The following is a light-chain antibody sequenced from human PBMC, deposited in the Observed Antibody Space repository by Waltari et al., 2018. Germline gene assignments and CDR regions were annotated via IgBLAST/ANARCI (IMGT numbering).Light chain of an antibody. J-gene: IGLJ1*01. CDR3: SSYTTSSTQV. CDR2: EVS. V-gene: IGLV2-14*01. Sequence: QSALTQPASVSGSPGQSITLSCSVTRSDIGAYKYVSWYQQHPGKAPKLMVYEVSNRPSGVSNRFSGSKSGNTASLTISGLQADDEADYYCSSYTTSSTQVFGTGTKVTVL. CDR1: RSDIGAYKY.